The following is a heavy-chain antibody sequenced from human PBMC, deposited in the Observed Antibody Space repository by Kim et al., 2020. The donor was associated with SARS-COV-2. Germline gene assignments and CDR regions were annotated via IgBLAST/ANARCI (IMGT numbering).Heavy chain of an antibody. V-gene: IGHV3-30*02. J-gene: IGHJ6*02. CDR3: AKDPERYSSGWYGMDV. Sequence: SVKGRFTISRDNSKNTLDLQMNSLRAEDTAVDYWAKDPERYSSGWYGMDVWGQGTTVTVSS. D-gene: IGHD6-19*01.